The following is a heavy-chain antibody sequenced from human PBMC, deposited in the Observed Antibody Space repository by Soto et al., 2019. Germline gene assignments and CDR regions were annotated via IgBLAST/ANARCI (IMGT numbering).Heavy chain of an antibody. CDR2: IIPISDTT. CDR3: ARSQGSSTSLEIYYYYYYGMDV. J-gene: IGHJ6*02. CDR1: GGTFSSYA. D-gene: IGHD2-2*01. Sequence: QVQLVQSGAEVKKPGSSVKVSCKASGGTFSSYAISWVRQAPGQGLEWMGGIIPISDTTNYAQKFQGRVTITADESTSTAYMELSSLRSEDRAVYYCARSQGSSTSLEIYYYYYYGMDVWGQGTTVTVSS. V-gene: IGHV1-69*01.